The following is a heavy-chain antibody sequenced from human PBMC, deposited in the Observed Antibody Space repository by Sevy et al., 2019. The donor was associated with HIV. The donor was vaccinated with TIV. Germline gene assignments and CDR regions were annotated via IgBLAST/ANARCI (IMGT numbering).Heavy chain of an antibody. J-gene: IGHJ4*02. D-gene: IGHD3-22*01. V-gene: IGHV1-24*01. CDR3: AITREYYSDSSGYFDY. CDR1: GYTLTEFS. CDR2: FDPEDAKT. Sequence: ASVKVSCKISGYTLTEFSMHWVRQVPGKGLEWMGSFDPEDAKTIYAKKFQGRVTMTEDTSTDTAYIDLRSLRSEDTAMYYCAITREYYSDSSGYFDYWGQGTLVTVSS.